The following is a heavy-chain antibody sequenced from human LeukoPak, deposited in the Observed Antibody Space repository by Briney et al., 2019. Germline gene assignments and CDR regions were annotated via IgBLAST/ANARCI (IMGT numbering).Heavy chain of an antibody. CDR1: GFTFSSYS. V-gene: IGHV3-21*01. CDR2: ISSSSSYI. Sequence: PGGSLRLSCAASGFTFSSYSMNWVRQAPGKGLEGVSSISSSSSYIYYADSVKGRFTISRHNAKNSLYLQMNSLRAEDTAVYYCARDRIVVVPAAYMDDAFDIWGQGTMVTVSS. J-gene: IGHJ3*02. D-gene: IGHD2-2*01. CDR3: ARDRIVVVPAAYMDDAFDI.